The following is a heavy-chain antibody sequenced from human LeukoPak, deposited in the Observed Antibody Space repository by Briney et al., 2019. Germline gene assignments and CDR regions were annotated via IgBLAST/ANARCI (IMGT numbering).Heavy chain of an antibody. V-gene: IGHV1-18*01. CDR1: GYTFTSYG. J-gene: IGHJ4*02. CDR2: ISAYNGNT. D-gene: IGHD5-18*01. Sequence: ASVKVSCTASGYTFTSYGISWVRQAPGQRLEWMGWISAYNGNTNYAQKLQGRVTMTTDTSTSTAYMELRSLRSDDTAVYYCARDPGIPGTAMVRDLDYWGQGTLVTVSS. CDR3: ARDPGIPGTAMVRDLDY.